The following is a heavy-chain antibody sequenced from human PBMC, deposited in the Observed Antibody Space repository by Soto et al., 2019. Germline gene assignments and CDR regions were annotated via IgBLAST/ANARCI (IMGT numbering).Heavy chain of an antibody. CDR1: GFTFDDYA. V-gene: IGHV3-9*01. D-gene: IGHD3-10*01. Sequence: GGSLRLSCAASGFTFDDYAMHWVRQAPGKGLEWVSGISWNSGSIGYADSVKGRFTISRDNAKNSLYLQMNSLRAEDTALYYCAKDIWARESYMDVWGKGTTVTVSS. CDR2: ISWNSGSI. CDR3: AKDIWARESYMDV. J-gene: IGHJ6*03.